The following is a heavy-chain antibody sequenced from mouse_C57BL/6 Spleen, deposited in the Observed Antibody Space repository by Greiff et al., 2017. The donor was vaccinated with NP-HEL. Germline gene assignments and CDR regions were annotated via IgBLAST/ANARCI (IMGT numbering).Heavy chain of an antibody. D-gene: IGHD2-10*01. CDR2: IYPGDGDT. CDR1: GYAFSSYW. CDR3: ARSYYGNFYYFDY. V-gene: IGHV1-80*01. J-gene: IGHJ2*01. Sequence: LVESGAELVKPGASVKISCKASGYAFSSYWMNWVKQRPGKGLEWIGQIYPGDGDTNYNGKFKGKATLTADKSSSTAYMQLSSLTSEDSAVYFCARSYYGNFYYFDYWGQGTTLTVSS.